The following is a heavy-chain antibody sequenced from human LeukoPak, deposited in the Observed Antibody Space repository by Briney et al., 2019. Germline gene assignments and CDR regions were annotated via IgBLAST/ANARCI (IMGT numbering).Heavy chain of an antibody. CDR2: ISYDGSNK. CDR3: AKGSSSGYRDQFDY. V-gene: IGHV3-30*18. J-gene: IGHJ4*02. D-gene: IGHD3-22*01. CDR1: GFTFSSYG. Sequence: GGSLRLSCAASGFTFSSYGMHWVRQAPGKGLEWVAVISYDGSNKYYADSVKGRFTISRDNSKNTLYLQMNSLRAEDTAVYYCAKGSSSGYRDQFDYWGQGTLVTVSS.